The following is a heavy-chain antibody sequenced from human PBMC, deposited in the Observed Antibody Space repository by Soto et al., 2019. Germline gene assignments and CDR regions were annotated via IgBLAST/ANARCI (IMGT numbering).Heavy chain of an antibody. CDR3: GTRPGGGGY. Sequence: EVQLVESGGGLIQPGGSLRLSCAVSGFTVSNNYMSWVRQAPGKGLEGVSVIYSGGYTAYGDSVKGRFTISRDNSKNTPYLQKKSRGPDDTVVYYWGTRPGGGGYWGQGTLVTVSS. V-gene: IGHV3-53*01. CDR2: IYSGGYT. D-gene: IGHD3-10*01. J-gene: IGHJ4*02. CDR1: GFTVSNNY.